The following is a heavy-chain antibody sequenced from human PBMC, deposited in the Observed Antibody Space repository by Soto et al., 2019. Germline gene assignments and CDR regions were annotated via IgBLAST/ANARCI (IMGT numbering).Heavy chain of an antibody. Sequence: SETLSLTCAVYGGSFSGYYWSCIRQPPGKGPEWIGEINHSGSTNYNPSLKSRVTISVDTSKNQFSLKLSSVTAADTAVYYCARVRPASNAFDIWGQGTMVTVSS. V-gene: IGHV4-34*01. CDR3: ARVRPASNAFDI. J-gene: IGHJ3*02. CDR1: GGSFSGYY. CDR2: INHSGST.